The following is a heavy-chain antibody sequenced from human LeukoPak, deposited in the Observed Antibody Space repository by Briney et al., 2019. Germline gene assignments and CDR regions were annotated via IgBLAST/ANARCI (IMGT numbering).Heavy chain of an antibody. V-gene: IGHV4-59*01. CDR2: IYNSGST. Sequence: SETLSLTCIVSGGSISIYYWNWIRQPPGKGLEWIGYIYNSGSTDYNPSLKRRVTISADTSKHQFSLKLTSVTAADTAVYYCARDRELGSWGQGILVTVSS. CDR1: GGSISIYY. CDR3: ARDRELGS. J-gene: IGHJ5*02. D-gene: IGHD3-16*01.